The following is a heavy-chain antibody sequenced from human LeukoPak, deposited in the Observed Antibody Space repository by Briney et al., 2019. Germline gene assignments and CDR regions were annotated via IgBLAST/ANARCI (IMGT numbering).Heavy chain of an antibody. V-gene: IGHV3-9*01. D-gene: IGHD3-10*01. J-gene: IGHJ4*02. Sequence: PGGSLRLSCAASGFTFDDYAMHWVRQAPGKGLEWVSGISWNSGSIGYADSVKGRFTISRDNAKNALYLQMNSLRAEDTALYYCAKDIRYYYGSGSYFDYWGQGTLVTVSS. CDR1: GFTFDDYA. CDR2: ISWNSGSI. CDR3: AKDIRYYYGSGSYFDY.